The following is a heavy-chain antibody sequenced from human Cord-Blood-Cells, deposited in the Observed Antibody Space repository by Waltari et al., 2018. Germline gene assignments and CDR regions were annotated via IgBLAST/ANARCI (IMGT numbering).Heavy chain of an antibody. Sequence: QLQLQESGPGLVKPSETLSLTCTVSGGSISSRSYYWGWIRQPPGKGLEWIGSIYYSGSTYYNPSLKSRVTISVDTSKNQFSLKLSSVTAADTAVYYCARHEGMWFDPWGQGTLVTVSS. V-gene: IGHV4-39*01. J-gene: IGHJ5*02. CDR3: ARHEGMWFDP. CDR1: GGSISSRSYY. CDR2: IYYSGST. D-gene: IGHD3-10*01.